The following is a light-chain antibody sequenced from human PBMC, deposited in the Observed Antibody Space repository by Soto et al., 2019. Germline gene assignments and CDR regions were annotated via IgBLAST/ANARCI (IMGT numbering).Light chain of an antibody. Sequence: DIQLTQSPSFLSASVGDRVTITCRASQGISSYLAWYQQKPGKAPNLLIYAASTLQSGVPSRFSGSGSGTDFTLTISSLQPEDSATYHCQQLDTYPLTFGRGTKVEIK. CDR3: QQLDTYPLT. V-gene: IGKV1-9*01. CDR1: QGISSY. CDR2: AAS. J-gene: IGKJ4*01.